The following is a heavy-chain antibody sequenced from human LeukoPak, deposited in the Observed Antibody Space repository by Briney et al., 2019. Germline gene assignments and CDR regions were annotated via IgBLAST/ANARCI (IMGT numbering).Heavy chain of an antibody. Sequence: PGGSLRLSCAASGFTFSSYAMSWVRQAPGKGLEWVSAISGSGGSTYYADSVKGRFTISRDNSKNTLYLQMNSLGAEDTAVYYCAKDPYDSSGYYDYWGQGTLVTVSS. D-gene: IGHD3-22*01. CDR3: AKDPYDSSGYYDY. CDR1: GFTFSSYA. CDR2: ISGSGGST. J-gene: IGHJ4*02. V-gene: IGHV3-23*01.